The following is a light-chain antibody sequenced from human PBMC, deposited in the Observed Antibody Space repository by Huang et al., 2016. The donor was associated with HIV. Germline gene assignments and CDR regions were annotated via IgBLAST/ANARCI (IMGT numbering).Light chain of an antibody. CDR1: QGIANH. V-gene: IGKV1-27*01. CDR3: QKYNSAPRT. J-gene: IGKJ3*01. Sequence: DIQITQSPSSLSASVGDRVTISCRASQGIANHLAWYQQRPGKAPKLLIYAASALQSGVPSRFSGSGSGTEFTLTISSLQPEDVATYCCQKYNSAPRTFGPGTKVEIK. CDR2: AAS.